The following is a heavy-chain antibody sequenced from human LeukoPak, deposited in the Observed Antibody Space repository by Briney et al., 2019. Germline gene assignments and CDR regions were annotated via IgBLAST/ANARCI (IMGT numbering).Heavy chain of an antibody. V-gene: IGHV3-33*06. CDR2: VWSDGSNR. D-gene: IGHD1-14*01. Sequence: GGSLRLSCAASGFTFNTYGMHWVRQAPGKGLEWIAVVWSDGSNRFYADSVEGRFTISRDNSKNTLYLQMDSLRAEDTAVYYCAKSNTESQTTVGNWGQGTLVSVSS. J-gene: IGHJ4*02. CDR3: AKSNTESQTTVGN. CDR1: GFTFNTYG.